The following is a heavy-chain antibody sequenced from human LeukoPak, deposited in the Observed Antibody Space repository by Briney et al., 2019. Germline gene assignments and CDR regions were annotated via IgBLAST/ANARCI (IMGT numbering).Heavy chain of an antibody. CDR1: GYTFTSYG. J-gene: IGHJ5*02. V-gene: IGHV1-18*01. D-gene: IGHD3-9*01. CDR2: ISAYNGNT. Sequence: ASVKVSCTASGYTFTSYGISWVRQAPGQGLEWMGWISAYNGNTNYAQKLQGRVTMTTDTSTSTAYMELRSLRSDDTAVYYCARGALRVIRYFDWPFDPWGQGTLVTVSS. CDR3: ARGALRVIRYFDWPFDP.